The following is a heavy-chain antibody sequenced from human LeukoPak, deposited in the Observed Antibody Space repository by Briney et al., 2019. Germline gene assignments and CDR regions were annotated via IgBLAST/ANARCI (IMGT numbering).Heavy chain of an antibody. D-gene: IGHD2-2*01. CDR3: AREEGIVVGEGFDY. CDR1: GFIFSYYG. J-gene: IGHJ4*02. CDR2: IGPSSSSI. Sequence: GGSLRLSCEVSGFIFSYYGMNWVRQAPGKGLEWVSSIGPSSSSIYYADSVKGRFTISRDNAKNSLYLQMNSLRGEDTAVYYCAREEGIVVGEGFDYWGQGTLVTVSS. V-gene: IGHV3-21*01.